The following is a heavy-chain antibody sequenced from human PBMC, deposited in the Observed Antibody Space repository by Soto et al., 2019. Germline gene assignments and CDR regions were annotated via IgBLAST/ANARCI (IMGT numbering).Heavy chain of an antibody. CDR3: VRGDYYDSSGYYGDPPYFDY. CDR2: INPSGGTT. J-gene: IGHJ4*02. CDR1: GYTFTSYY. Sequence: QVQLVESGAEVKKPGASVTVSCKASGYTFTSYYLHWVRQAPGQGLEWMGKINPSGGTTSYEQKFQGSVTMTRHPSTITVYMELSSLRSEDTAVYYCVRGDYYDSSGYYGDPPYFDYWGQGTLVTVSS. V-gene: IGHV1-46*01. D-gene: IGHD3-22*01.